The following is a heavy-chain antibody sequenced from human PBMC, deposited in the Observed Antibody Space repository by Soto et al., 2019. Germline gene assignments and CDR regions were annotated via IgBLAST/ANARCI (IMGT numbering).Heavy chain of an antibody. CDR3: ARVTIPGYCSGGSCYSQWFDP. V-gene: IGHV4-30-4*01. Sequence: PSETLSLTCTVSGGSISSGDYYWSWIRQPPGKGLEWIGYIYYSGSTYYNPSLKSRVTISVDTSKNQFSLKLSSVTAADTAVYYCARVTIPGYCSGGSCYSQWFDPWGQGTLVTVSS. CDR1: GGSISSGDYY. CDR2: IYYSGST. J-gene: IGHJ5*02. D-gene: IGHD2-15*01.